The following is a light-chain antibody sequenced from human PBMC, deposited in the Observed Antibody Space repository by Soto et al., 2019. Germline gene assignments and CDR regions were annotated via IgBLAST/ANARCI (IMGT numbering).Light chain of an antibody. Sequence: QSALTQPASVSGSPGQSITISCTGTSSDIGTYNYVSWYQQHPGKAPKLMIYDVSNRPSGVSNRFSGSKSGNTASLTISGLLAEDEADYYCSSYTTSSTVAFGGGTKLTVL. V-gene: IGLV2-14*01. J-gene: IGLJ2*01. CDR2: DVS. CDR3: SSYTTSSTVA. CDR1: SSDIGTYNY.